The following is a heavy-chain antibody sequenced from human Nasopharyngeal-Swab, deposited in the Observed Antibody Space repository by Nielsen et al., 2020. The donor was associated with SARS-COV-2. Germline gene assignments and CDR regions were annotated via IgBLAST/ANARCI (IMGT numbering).Heavy chain of an antibody. CDR2: ISWDGANT. V-gene: IGHV3-43*01. D-gene: IGHD3-10*01. CDR1: GFTFDDYG. CDR3: ARGVYYMSYFHTPPSDH. J-gene: IGHJ4*02. Sequence: GESLKISCVASGFTFDDYGMHWVRLVPGKGLEWVSLISWDGANTYYVDSVKGRFTISRDNSENSLHLQMNSLRTEDTALYYCARGVYYMSYFHTPPSDHWGQGTPVTVSS.